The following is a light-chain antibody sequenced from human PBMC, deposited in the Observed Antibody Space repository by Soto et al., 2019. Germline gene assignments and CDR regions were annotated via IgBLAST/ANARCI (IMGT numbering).Light chain of an antibody. J-gene: IGKJ2*01. CDR1: HSVGTH. CDR3: QQTFSSPYT. V-gene: IGKV1-39*01. Sequence: DIQMTQSPSSLSASVGDRVTISCRASHSVGTHLSWLQQKPGKAPTLVIYDASTPQRGVPFRFSGSGSGTDFTLTISSLQPEDFVTYSCQQTFSSPYTFGQGTRVEIK. CDR2: DAS.